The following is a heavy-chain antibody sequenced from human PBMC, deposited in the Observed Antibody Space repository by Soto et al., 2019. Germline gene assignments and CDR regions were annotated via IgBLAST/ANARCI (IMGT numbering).Heavy chain of an antibody. Sequence: GGSLRLSCAASGFTFRSYEINWVRQAPGKGLEWVSYISSSGSTIYYADSVKGRFTISRDNAKNSLYLQMNSLRAEDTAVYYCARDAGDGYNQRAFDIWGQGTMVTVSS. J-gene: IGHJ3*02. CDR1: GFTFRSYE. D-gene: IGHD5-12*01. CDR2: ISSSGSTI. CDR3: ARDAGDGYNQRAFDI. V-gene: IGHV3-48*03.